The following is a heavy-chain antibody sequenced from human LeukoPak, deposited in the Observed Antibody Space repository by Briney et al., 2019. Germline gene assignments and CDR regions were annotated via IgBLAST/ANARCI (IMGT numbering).Heavy chain of an antibody. CDR3: ASTTYCTNGVCSPNCFDY. J-gene: IGHJ4*02. CDR1: GGSISSGGYY. D-gene: IGHD2-8*01. Sequence: SETLSLTCTVSGGSISSGGYYWSWIRQHPGKGLEWIGYIYYSGSTYYNPSLKSRVTISVDTSKNQFSLKLSSVTAADTAVYYCASTTYCTNGVCSPNCFDYWGQGTLVTVSS. CDR2: IYYSGST. V-gene: IGHV4-31*03.